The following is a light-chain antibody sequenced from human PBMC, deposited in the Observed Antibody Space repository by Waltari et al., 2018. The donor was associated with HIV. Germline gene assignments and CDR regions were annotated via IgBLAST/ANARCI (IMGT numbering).Light chain of an antibody. CDR2: DVK. CDR3: SSYSASGTLVL. CDR1: SSDVGASDY. V-gene: IGLV2-14*01. Sequence: QSALTQPASVSGSPGQSISISCSGTSSDVGASDYVSWYHQHPGEAPTLILNDVKKRPSGISHRFSGSKSGNTASLTISGLQVEDEAHYYCSSYSASGTLVLFGGGTRLTVL. J-gene: IGLJ2*01.